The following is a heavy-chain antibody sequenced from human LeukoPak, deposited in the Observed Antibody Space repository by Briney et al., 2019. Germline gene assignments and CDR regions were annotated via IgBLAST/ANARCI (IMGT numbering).Heavy chain of an antibody. D-gene: IGHD3-10*01. CDR2: ISSNGNGI. J-gene: IGHJ5*02. V-gene: IGHV3-48*04. CDR3: ARDLTRFDA. CDR1: GFTFSSYS. Sequence: GGSLRLSCAASGFTFSSYSMNWVRQSPGKGLEWVAYISSNGNGIYYAVSVKGRFTISRDNTKNSLDLQTNSLRVDDTAIYYCARDLTRFDAWGQGILVTVSS.